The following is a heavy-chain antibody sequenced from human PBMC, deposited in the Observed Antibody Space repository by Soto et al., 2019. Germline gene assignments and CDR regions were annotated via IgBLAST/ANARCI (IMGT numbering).Heavy chain of an antibody. CDR1: GYTFTSYA. D-gene: IGHD2-15*01. Sequence: ASVKVSCKASGYTFTSYAMHWVRQAPGQRLEWMGWINAGNGNTKYSQKFQGRVTMTRDTSTSTVYMELSSLRSEDTAVYYCARDGEYCSGGSCYSWWFDPWGQGTLVTVSS. CDR2: INAGNGNT. V-gene: IGHV1-3*01. J-gene: IGHJ5*02. CDR3: ARDGEYCSGGSCYSWWFDP.